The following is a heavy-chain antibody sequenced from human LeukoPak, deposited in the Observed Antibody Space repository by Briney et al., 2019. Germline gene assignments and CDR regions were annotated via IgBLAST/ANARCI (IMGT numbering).Heavy chain of an antibody. CDR1: GGSISSGGYY. D-gene: IGHD3-22*01. V-gene: IGHV4-31*03. J-gene: IGHJ3*02. CDR3: ASSYYYDSSGSGAFDI. Sequence: SETLSLTCTVSGGSISSGGYYWSWIRQHPGKGPEWIGYIYYSGSTYYNPSLKSRVTISVDTSKNQFSLKLSSVTAADTAVYYCASSYYYDSSGSGAFDIWGQGTMVTVSS. CDR2: IYYSGST.